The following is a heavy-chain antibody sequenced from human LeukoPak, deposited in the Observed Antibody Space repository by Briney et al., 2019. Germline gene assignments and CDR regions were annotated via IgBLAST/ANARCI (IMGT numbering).Heavy chain of an antibody. Sequence: SETLSLTCAVYGGSFSGYYWSWIRQPPGKGLEWIGHMYYSGGTNYNPSLKSRVTISVDTSKNQFSLKLSSVTAADTAVYYCTRRCKDAYTLYCFDYWGQGTLVTVSS. CDR1: GGSFSGYY. V-gene: IGHV4-59*01. J-gene: IGHJ4*02. D-gene: IGHD5-24*01. CDR2: MYYSGGT. CDR3: TRRCKDAYTLYCFDY.